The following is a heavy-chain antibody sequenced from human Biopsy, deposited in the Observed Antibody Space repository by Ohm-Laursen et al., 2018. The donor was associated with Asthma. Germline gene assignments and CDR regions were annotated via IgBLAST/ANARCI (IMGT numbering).Heavy chain of an antibody. D-gene: IGHD4-23*01. CDR3: ARAYGGSFFSGSFDI. V-gene: IGHV3-53*01. CDR2: ISSGGGT. Sequence: SLRLSCSASGFTVSTNGMSWVRQPPGKGLEWVAVISSGGGTYYSDSVQGRVTISRDNSKNTLSLQMNSLRAEDTAVYYCARAYGGSFFSGSFDIWGQGTMVTVSS. J-gene: IGHJ3*02. CDR1: GFTVSTNG.